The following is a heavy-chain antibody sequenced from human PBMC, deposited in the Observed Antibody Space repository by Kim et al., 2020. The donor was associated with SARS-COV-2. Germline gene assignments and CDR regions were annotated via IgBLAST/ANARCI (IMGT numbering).Heavy chain of an antibody. Sequence: SETLSLTCAVYGGSLSGYYWSWIRQPPGKGLEWIGEIHHSGRTNYNPSLKSRVTISVDTSKNQFSLKVNSVIAADTAVYYCARDSETADGTWFDYWSQGT. CDR3: ARDSETADGTWFDY. CDR1: GGSLSGYY. CDR2: IHHSGRT. J-gene: IGHJ4*02. D-gene: IGHD1-1*01. V-gene: IGHV4-34*01.